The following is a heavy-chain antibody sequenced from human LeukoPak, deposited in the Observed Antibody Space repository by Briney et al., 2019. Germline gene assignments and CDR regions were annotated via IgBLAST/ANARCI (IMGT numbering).Heavy chain of an antibody. J-gene: IGHJ4*02. D-gene: IGHD6-25*01. V-gene: IGHV3-49*03. Sequence: GGSLRLSCTSSGFTFGDYAMSWFRQAPGKGLEWVAFIRSKAYGGTTEYAAPVKGRFTISRDDSKSIAYLQMNSLRTEDTAVYYCTKDSGRIDYWGQGTLVTVSS. CDR3: TKDSGRIDY. CDR2: IRSKAYGGTT. CDR1: GFTFGDYA.